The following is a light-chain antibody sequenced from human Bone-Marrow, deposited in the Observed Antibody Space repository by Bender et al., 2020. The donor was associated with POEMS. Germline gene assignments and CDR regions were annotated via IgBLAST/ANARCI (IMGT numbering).Light chain of an antibody. CDR1: LPKQY. CDR2: RND. J-gene: IGLJ2*01. Sequence: ELTQPPSVSVSPGQTARITCSGDALPKQYAYWYQQLPGTAPKLLIFRNDQRPSGVPDRVSGSKSGTSASLAISGLRPEDEADYYCAAWDGSLNSVLFGGGTKLAVL. V-gene: IGLV1-47*01. CDR3: AAWDGSLNSVL.